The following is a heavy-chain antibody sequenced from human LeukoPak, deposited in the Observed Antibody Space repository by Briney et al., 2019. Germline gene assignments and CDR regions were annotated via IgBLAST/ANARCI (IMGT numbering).Heavy chain of an antibody. J-gene: IGHJ3*02. Sequence: GGSLRLSCAASGFTFDDYAMHWVRQAPGKGLEWVSGISWNSGSIGYADSVKGRFTISRDIAKNSLYLQMNSLRAEDTALYYCAKDIGGDGPDAFDIWGQGTMVTVSS. CDR3: AKDIGGDGPDAFDI. V-gene: IGHV3-9*01. D-gene: IGHD2-21*02. CDR1: GFTFDDYA. CDR2: ISWNSGSI.